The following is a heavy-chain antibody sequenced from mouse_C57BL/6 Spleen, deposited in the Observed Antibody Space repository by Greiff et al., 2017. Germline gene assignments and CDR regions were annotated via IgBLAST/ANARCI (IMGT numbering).Heavy chain of an antibody. CDR2: IRLKSDNYAT. CDR1: GFTFSNYW. V-gene: IGHV6-3*01. Sequence: EVMLVESGGGLVQPGGSMKLSCVASGFTFSNYWMNWVRQSPEKGLEWVAQIRLKSDNYATHYAESVNGRFTISRDDSKSSVYLQMNNLRAGDTGIYYCTGGFAYWGQGTLVTVSA. CDR3: TGGFAY. J-gene: IGHJ3*01.